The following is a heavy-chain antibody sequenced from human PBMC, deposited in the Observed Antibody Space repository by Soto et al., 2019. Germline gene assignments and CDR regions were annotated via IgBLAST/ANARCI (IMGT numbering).Heavy chain of an antibody. CDR1: GFIFEDYA. CDR2: ISWNSGNI. J-gene: IGHJ4*02. V-gene: IGHV3-9*01. CDR3: AKGAVTSIFGYFDF. D-gene: IGHD3-3*01. Sequence: EVHLVECGGGLVQPGRSLRLSCAASGFIFEDYAMHWVRQVPGKGLEWVSSISWNSGNIVYADSVKGRFTVSRDSANNSLYLQMNSLRTEATALYYCAKGAVTSIFGYFDFCGQGTLVTVSS.